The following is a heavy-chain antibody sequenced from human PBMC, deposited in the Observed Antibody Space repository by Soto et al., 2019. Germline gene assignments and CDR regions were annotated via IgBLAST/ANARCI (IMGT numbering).Heavy chain of an antibody. Sequence: QVQLVESGGGVVQPGRSLRLSCAASGFTFSTYAMHWVHQAPGKGLEWVAVISYDGSNKYYGDSVKGRFTISRDNSKNTLYLQMNSLRAEDTAVYYCARDKSPYSSGWHNRHFDYWGQGTLVTVSS. J-gene: IGHJ4*02. D-gene: IGHD6-19*01. V-gene: IGHV3-30-3*01. CDR3: ARDKSPYSSGWHNRHFDY. CDR1: GFTFSTYA. CDR2: ISYDGSNK.